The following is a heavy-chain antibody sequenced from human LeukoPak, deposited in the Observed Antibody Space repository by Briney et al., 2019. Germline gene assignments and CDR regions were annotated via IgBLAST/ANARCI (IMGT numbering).Heavy chain of an antibody. CDR1: GGSFSSYY. D-gene: IGHD3-16*01. V-gene: IGHV4-39*07. CDR3: VSGWGLWGGEY. Sequence: KPSETLSLTCAVYGGSFSSYYWGWIRQPPGKGLEWIGSIYYSGSTYYNPSLKSRVTISVDTSKNQFSLMLSSVTAADTAMYYCVSGWGLWGGEYWGQGTLVTVSS. J-gene: IGHJ4*02. CDR2: IYYSGST.